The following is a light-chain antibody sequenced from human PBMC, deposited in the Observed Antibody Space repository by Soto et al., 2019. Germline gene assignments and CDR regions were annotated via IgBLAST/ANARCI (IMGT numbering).Light chain of an antibody. CDR1: QSISSW. Sequence: DIQMTQSPSTLSASVGDRVTITCRASQSISSWLAWYQQKPGKAPKLLIYDASSLESGVPSRFSGSGSGTEFTLTISSLQPDDFATYYCQQYNSYEYTFGQGDQAGDQT. CDR3: QQYNSYEYT. J-gene: IGKJ2*01. V-gene: IGKV1-5*01. CDR2: DAS.